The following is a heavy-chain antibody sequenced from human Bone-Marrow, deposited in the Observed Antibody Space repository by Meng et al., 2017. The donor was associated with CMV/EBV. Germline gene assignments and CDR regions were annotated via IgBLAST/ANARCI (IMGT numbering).Heavy chain of an antibody. D-gene: IGHD2-2*02. V-gene: IGHV4-39*07. Sequence: SETLSLTCTVSGGSISSSSYYWGWIRQPPGKGLEWIGSIYYSGSTNYNPSLKSRVTISVDTSKNQFSLKLSSVTAADTAVYYCARGGYCSSTSCYRGVVRSYYYYGMDVWGQGTTVTVSS. J-gene: IGHJ6*02. CDR1: GGSISSSSYY. CDR3: ARGGYCSSTSCYRGVVRSYYYYGMDV. CDR2: IYYSGST.